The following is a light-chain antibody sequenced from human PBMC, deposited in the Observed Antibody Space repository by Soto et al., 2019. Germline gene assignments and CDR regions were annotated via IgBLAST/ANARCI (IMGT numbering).Light chain of an antibody. CDR3: QQYNIYSRT. CDR1: QSISTW. J-gene: IGKJ1*01. CDR2: QAS. V-gene: IGKV1-5*03. Sequence: IKMTQSPSTLSATVGDRVTITCRASQSISTWLAWYQHKPGKAPKLLIYQASSLEGGVPSRFSGSGSGTEFTLTISSLQPDDFATYYCQQYNIYSRTFGQGTKVDI.